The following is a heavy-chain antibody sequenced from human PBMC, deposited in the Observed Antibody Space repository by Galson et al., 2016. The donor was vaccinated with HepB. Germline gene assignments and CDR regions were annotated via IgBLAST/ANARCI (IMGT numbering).Heavy chain of an antibody. CDR1: GFTFSSHA. CDR3: ARAPVLPATVGGYDH. J-gene: IGHJ4*02. CDR2: ISGSGSST. V-gene: IGHV3-23*01. Sequence: SLRLSCAASGFTFSSHAMSWVRQAPGKGLEWVSAISGSGSSTYYADSVKGRFTIPRDNSKNTLYLQMNSLRGEDTAVYYCARAPVLPATVGGYDHWGQGTLVTVSS. D-gene: IGHD2-2*01.